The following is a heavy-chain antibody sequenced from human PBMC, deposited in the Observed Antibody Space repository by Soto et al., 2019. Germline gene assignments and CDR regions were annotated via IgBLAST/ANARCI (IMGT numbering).Heavy chain of an antibody. V-gene: IGHV5-10-1*01. J-gene: IGHJ6*02. CDR1: GYSFTSYC. CDR2: IDPSDSYT. Sequence: GESIQISCKGAGYSFTSYCISCVGQMPGKGLAWLGRIDPSDSYTNYSPSFQGHVTISADKSISTAYLQWSSLKASDTAMYYCARPNYYGSGSYMAGNYSYCMEVWGEGTKVTV. CDR3: ARPNYYGSGSYMAGNYSYCMEV. D-gene: IGHD3-10*01.